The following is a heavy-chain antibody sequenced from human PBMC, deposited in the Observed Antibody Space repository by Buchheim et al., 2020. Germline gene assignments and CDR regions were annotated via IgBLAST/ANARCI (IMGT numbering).Heavy chain of an antibody. CDR1: EFTLTPYW. CDR2: IDPDGSQT. Sequence: EVQLVESGGDLVQPGGSLRLSCTASEFTLTPYWVRWVRQAPGKGLEWVATIDPDGSQTYYLDSVEGRFTISRDNATNSVWLQLNSLRAEDTAIYYCARTLRSTKGMDVWGQGTT. D-gene: IGHD2-21*02. J-gene: IGHJ6*02. CDR3: ARTLRSTKGMDV. V-gene: IGHV3-7*03.